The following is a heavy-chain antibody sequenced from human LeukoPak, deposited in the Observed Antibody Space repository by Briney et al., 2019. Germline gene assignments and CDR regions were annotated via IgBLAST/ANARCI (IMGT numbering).Heavy chain of an antibody. CDR3: ARDPRSYDSSGYYFFFDY. CDR2: ISSSSSYI. V-gene: IGHV3-21*01. Sequence: PGGSLRLSCAASGFTFSSYSMNWVRQAPGKGLEWVSSISSSSSYIYYADSVKGRFTISRDNAKNSLYLQMNSLRAEDTAVYYCARDPRSYDSSGYYFFFDYWGQRTLVTVSS. J-gene: IGHJ4*02. CDR1: GFTFSSYS. D-gene: IGHD3-22*01.